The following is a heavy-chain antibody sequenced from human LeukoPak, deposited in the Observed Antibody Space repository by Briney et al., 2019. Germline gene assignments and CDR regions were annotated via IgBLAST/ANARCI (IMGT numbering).Heavy chain of an antibody. D-gene: IGHD6-6*01. J-gene: IGHJ4*02. CDR2: ISYDGSNK. V-gene: IGHV3-30-3*01. CDR3: ASAIIEYSSSSQDY. CDR1: GFTFSSYA. Sequence: PGRSLRLSCAASGFTFSSYAMHWVRQAPGKGLEWVAVISYDGSNKYYADSVKGRFTISRDNSKNTLYLQMNSLRAEDTAVYYCASAIIEYSSSSQDYWGRGTLVTVSS.